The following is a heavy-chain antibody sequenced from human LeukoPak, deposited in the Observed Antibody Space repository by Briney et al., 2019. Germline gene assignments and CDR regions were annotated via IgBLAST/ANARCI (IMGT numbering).Heavy chain of an antibody. V-gene: IGHV1-3*01. CDR3: ARDEAVAAKGFDY. CDR1: GYTFTSYA. J-gene: IGHJ4*02. CDR2: INAGNGNT. D-gene: IGHD6-19*01. Sequence: ASVKVSCKASGYTFTSYAMHWVRQAPGQRLEWMGWINAGNGNTKYSQKFQGRVTITADKSTSTAYMELSSLRSEDTAVYYCARDEAVAAKGFDYWGQGTLVTVSS.